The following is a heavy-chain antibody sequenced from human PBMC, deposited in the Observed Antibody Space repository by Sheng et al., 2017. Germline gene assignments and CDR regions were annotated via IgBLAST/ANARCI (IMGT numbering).Heavy chain of an antibody. CDR1: GFTFRNYA. J-gene: IGHJ3*02. CDR2: ISGSGGGT. V-gene: IGHV3-23*01. CDR3: AKGRDYDSSGSYYAGAFDI. Sequence: TASGFTFRNYAMTWVRQAPGKGLEWVSSISGSGGGTHYADSVKGRFTISRDNSKNTLFLQMNSLRAEDTAVYYCAKGRDYDSSGSYYAGAFDIWGQGTMVTVSS. D-gene: IGHD3-22*01.